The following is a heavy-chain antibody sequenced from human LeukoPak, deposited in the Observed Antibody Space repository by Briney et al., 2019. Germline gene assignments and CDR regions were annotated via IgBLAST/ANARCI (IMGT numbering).Heavy chain of an antibody. CDR1: GFAFSSHS. Sequence: GGSLRLSCAAAGFAFSSHSMNWVRQTPGKGLEWVSYISSSGTVIYYADSVRGRFTISRDIAKSSLFLQMNSLRAEDTAVYYCAKDPHYGDYGAGPDYWGQGTLVTVSS. V-gene: IGHV3-48*01. D-gene: IGHD4-17*01. CDR3: AKDPHYGDYGAGPDY. J-gene: IGHJ4*02. CDR2: ISSSGTVI.